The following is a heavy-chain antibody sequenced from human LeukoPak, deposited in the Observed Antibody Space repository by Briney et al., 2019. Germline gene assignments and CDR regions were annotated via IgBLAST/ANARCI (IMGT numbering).Heavy chain of an antibody. CDR3: ARSFSTYSYDASHWRGAFDI. Sequence: GGSLRLSCAASGFIFSTYSMIWVRQAPGKGLEWVSSISTSSSYIYYADSVKGRFTISRDNANDSLYLQMNSPRAEDTAVYYCARSFSTYSYDASHWRGAFDIWGHGTMVTVSS. V-gene: IGHV3-21*01. CDR1: GFIFSTYS. CDR2: ISTSSSYI. J-gene: IGHJ3*02. D-gene: IGHD3-22*01.